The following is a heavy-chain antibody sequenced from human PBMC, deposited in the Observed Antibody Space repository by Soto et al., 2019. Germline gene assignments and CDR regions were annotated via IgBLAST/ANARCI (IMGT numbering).Heavy chain of an antibody. J-gene: IGHJ4*02. Sequence: EVQLLESGGGLVQPGGSLRLSCAASGFTFSSYAMSWVRQAPGKGLEWVSAISGSGGSTYYADSVKGRFTISRDNSKNTMYLQMNSMRAEDTAVYYCATRDHDYGDGWVDYWGQGTLVTVSS. CDR1: GFTFSSYA. CDR3: ATRDHDYGDGWVDY. D-gene: IGHD4-17*01. CDR2: ISGSGGST. V-gene: IGHV3-23*01.